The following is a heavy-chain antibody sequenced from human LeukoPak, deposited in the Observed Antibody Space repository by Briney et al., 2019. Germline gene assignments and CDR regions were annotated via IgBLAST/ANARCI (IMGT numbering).Heavy chain of an antibody. V-gene: IGHV3-9*01. CDR1: GFTFDDYA. Sequence: GGSPRLSCAASGFTFDDYAMHWVRQAPGKGLEWISGISWNSGSIGYADSVKGRFTISRDNAKNSLYLQMNSLRAEDTALYYCAKDGAYGDYVGPYFDYWGQGTLVTVSS. CDR3: AKDGAYGDYVGPYFDY. J-gene: IGHJ4*02. CDR2: ISWNSGSI. D-gene: IGHD4-17*01.